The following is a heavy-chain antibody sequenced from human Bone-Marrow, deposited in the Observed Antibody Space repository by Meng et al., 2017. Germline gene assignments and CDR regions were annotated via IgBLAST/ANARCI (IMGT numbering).Heavy chain of an antibody. V-gene: IGHV4-39*07. J-gene: IGHJ4*02. Sequence: QLQLQESGPGLVKPSETLSLTCTVSDDSISSSSYFWGWVRQPPGKGLESIGSIYYSGSTYYNPSLESRVTISLDTSKKQFSLKLTSVTAADTAVYYCARGRVTGTSWGENDYWGQGTLVTVSS. D-gene: IGHD1-20*01. CDR2: IYYSGST. CDR3: ARGRVTGTSWGENDY. CDR1: DDSISSSSYF.